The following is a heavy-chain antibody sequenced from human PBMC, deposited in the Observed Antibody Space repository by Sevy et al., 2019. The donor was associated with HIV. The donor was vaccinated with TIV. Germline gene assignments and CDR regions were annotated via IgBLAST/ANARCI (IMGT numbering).Heavy chain of an antibody. Sequence: ASVKVSCKASGYTFTGYYMHWVRQAPGQGLEWMGWINPNSGGTNYAQKFQGRVTMTRETSISTAYMELSRLRSDDTAVYYCARDLLPPIVVVPAASYYYYYYGMDVWGQGTTVTVSS. D-gene: IGHD2-2*01. CDR1: GYTFTGYY. V-gene: IGHV1-2*02. J-gene: IGHJ6*02. CDR3: ARDLLPPIVVVPAASYYYYYYGMDV. CDR2: INPNSGGT.